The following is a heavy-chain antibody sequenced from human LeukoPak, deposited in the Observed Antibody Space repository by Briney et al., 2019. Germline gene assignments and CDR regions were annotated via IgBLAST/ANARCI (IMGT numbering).Heavy chain of an antibody. CDR1: RYSFTDCW. Sequence: GESLKISCQTSRYSFTDCWIGWVRQMPGKGLEWMGIIHPRSSETRYTPSFQGQVTFSVDRAISTAYLQWNGLKASDTAIFYCARLDSGGYYYVHYWGQGTLVTVSS. CDR2: IHPRSSET. CDR3: ARLDSGGYYYVHY. V-gene: IGHV5-51*01. J-gene: IGHJ4*02. D-gene: IGHD3-22*01.